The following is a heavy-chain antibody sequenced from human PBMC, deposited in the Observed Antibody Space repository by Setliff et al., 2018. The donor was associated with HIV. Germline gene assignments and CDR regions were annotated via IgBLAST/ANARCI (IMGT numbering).Heavy chain of an antibody. CDR3: VRGVQSPPHYSYYYMDV. Sequence: ASVKVSCKASRSTFNSHTINWVRQAPGQGLDWMGRINPILGVANYAQRFQGKVTITADKSTSTAYMELTSLRFDDTAMYYCVRGVQSPPHYSYYYMDVWGEGTMVTVS. D-gene: IGHD3-3*01. CDR2: INPILGVA. CDR1: RSTFNSHT. J-gene: IGHJ6*03. V-gene: IGHV1-69*02.